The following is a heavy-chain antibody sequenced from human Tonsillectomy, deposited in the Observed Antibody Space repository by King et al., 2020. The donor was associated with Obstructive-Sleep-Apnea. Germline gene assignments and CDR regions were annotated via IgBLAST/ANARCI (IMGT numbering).Heavy chain of an antibody. D-gene: IGHD1-1*01. CDR3: ARGGVELGAQYYFDY. J-gene: IGHJ4*02. Sequence: VQLVESGGGLIQPGGSLRLSCAASGFTFSSRSMNWVRQAPGKGLELVSYISSRTTTIYYSDSVKGRFTISRDNAKNSLFLQMNSLRAEDTAVYFCARGGVELGAQYYFDYWGQGTLVTVSS. CDR1: GFTFSSRS. V-gene: IGHV3-48*04. CDR2: ISSRTTTI.